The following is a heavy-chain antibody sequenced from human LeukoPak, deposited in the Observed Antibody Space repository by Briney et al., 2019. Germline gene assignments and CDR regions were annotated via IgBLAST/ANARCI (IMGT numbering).Heavy chain of an antibody. J-gene: IGHJ4*02. CDR2: IYYSGST. CDR1: GGSFSDYW. Sequence: PSETLSLTCAVYGGSFSDYWWTWIRQSPGKGLEWIGYIYYSGSTNYNPSLKSRVTISVDTSKNQFSLKLSSVTAADTAVYYCARVVAATFDYWGQGTLVTVSS. D-gene: IGHD2-15*01. V-gene: IGHV4-59*01. CDR3: ARVVAATFDY.